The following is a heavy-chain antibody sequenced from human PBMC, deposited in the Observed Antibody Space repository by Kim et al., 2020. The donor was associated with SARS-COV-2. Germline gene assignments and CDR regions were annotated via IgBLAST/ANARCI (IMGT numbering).Heavy chain of an antibody. CDR3: VRDTSPGVAEV. V-gene: IGHV3-9*01. J-gene: IGHJ6*02. Sequence: GYADSGKGRFTNSRDNAKNSLYLEMNSLRAEETALYFCVRDTSPGVAEVWGQGTTVTVSS.